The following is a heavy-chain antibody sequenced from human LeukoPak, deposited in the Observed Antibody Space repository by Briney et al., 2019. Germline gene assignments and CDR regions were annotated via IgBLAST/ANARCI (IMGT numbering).Heavy chain of an antibody. CDR3: ARDPTVTGEVDY. D-gene: IGHD4-17*01. V-gene: IGHV1-18*04. CDR2: ISAYSGNT. CDR1: GYTFTSYG. J-gene: IGHJ4*02. Sequence: ASVKVSCKASGYTFTSYGISWVRQAPGQGLEWMGWISAYSGNTNYAQKLQGRVTMTTDTSTSTAYRELRSLRSDDTAVYYCARDPTVTGEVDYRGQGTLVTVSS.